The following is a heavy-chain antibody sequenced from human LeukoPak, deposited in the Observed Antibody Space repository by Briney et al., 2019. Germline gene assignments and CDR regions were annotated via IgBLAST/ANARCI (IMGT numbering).Heavy chain of an antibody. CDR2: IIPIFGTA. CDR3: ARDLRGIDTFDY. D-gene: IGHD5-12*01. CDR1: GGTFSSYA. V-gene: IGHV1-69*13. J-gene: IGHJ4*02. Sequence: SVKVSCKASGGTFSSYAVSWVRQAPGQGLEWMGGIIPIFGTANYAQKFQGRVTITADESTSTAYMELSSLRSEDTAVYYCARDLRGIDTFDYWGQGTLVTVSS.